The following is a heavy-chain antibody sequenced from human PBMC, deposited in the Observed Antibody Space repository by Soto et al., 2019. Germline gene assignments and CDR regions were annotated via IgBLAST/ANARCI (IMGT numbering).Heavy chain of an antibody. CDR2: INHSGST. CDR1: GGSFSGYY. D-gene: IGHD2-2*01. J-gene: IGHJ3*02. CDR3: ARWYIVVVPAAMPGDAFDI. Sequence: SETLSLTCAVYGGSFSGYYWSWIRQPPGKGLEWIGEINHSGSTNYNPSLKSRVTISVDTSKNQFPLKLSSVTAADTAVYYCARWYIVVVPAAMPGDAFDIWGQGTMVTVSS. V-gene: IGHV4-34*01.